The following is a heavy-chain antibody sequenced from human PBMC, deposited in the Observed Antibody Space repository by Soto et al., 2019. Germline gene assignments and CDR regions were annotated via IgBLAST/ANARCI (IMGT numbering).Heavy chain of an antibody. V-gene: IGHV5-51*01. D-gene: IGHD3-10*01. J-gene: IGHJ6*02. CDR1: GCSFTSYW. CDR3: AGGGVRGVITRTRDYYGMDV. Sequence: PGESLKISCKGSGCSFTSYWIGWVRQMPGKGLEWMGIIYPGDSDTRYSPSFQGQVTISADKSISTAHLQWSSLKASDTAMYYCAGGGVRGVITRTRDYYGMDVWGQGTTVTVSS. CDR2: IYPGDSDT.